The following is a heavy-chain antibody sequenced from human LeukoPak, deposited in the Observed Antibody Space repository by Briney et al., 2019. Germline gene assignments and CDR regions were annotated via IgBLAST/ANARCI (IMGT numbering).Heavy chain of an antibody. V-gene: IGHV3-21*01. CDR3: VRGGAGATIDDYFDY. CDR2: IGSSSSHI. D-gene: IGHD6-25*01. Sequence: GGSLRLSCAASGFTFSSYSINWVRQAPGRRLEWASSIGSSSSHIYYADSVKGRFTISRDNAKNSLYLQMNSLGVEDTAVYYCVRGGAGATIDDYFDYWGQGTLVTVSS. J-gene: IGHJ4*02. CDR1: GFTFSSYS.